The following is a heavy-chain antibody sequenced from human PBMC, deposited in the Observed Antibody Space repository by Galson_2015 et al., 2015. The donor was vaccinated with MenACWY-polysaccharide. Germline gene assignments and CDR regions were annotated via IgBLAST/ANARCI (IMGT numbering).Heavy chain of an antibody. CDR1: GFTFSSYA. CDR2: ISYDGSNK. Sequence: SLRLSCAASGFTFSSYAMHWVRQAPGKGLEWVAVISYDGSNKYYADSVKGRFTISRDNSKNTLYLQMNSLRAEDTAVYYCARSRAGGSSTSLKNWFDPWGQGTLVTVSS. D-gene: IGHD2-2*01. CDR3: ARSRAGGSSTSLKNWFDP. J-gene: IGHJ5*02. V-gene: IGHV3-30-3*01.